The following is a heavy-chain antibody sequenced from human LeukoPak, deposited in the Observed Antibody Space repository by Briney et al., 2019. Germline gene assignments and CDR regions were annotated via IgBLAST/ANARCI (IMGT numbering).Heavy chain of an antibody. J-gene: IGHJ4*02. CDR2: IIPIFGTA. CDR3: ATDYGGNRRFDY. CDR1: GGTFSSYA. Sequence: ASVTVSCKASGGTFSSYAISWVRQAPGQGLEWMGGIIPIFGTANYAQKFQGRVTITTDESTSTAYMELSSLRSEDTAVYYCATDYGGNRRFDYWAREPWSPSPQ. D-gene: IGHD4-23*01. V-gene: IGHV1-69*05.